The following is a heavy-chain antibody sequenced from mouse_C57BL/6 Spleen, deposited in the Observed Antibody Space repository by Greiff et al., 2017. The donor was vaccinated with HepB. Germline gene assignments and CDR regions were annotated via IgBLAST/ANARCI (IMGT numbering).Heavy chain of an antibody. D-gene: IGHD3-1*01. CDR2: INPDSSTI. J-gene: IGHJ1*03. Sequence: EADGVDFSRYWMSWVRRAPGKGLEWIGEINPDSSTINYAPSLKDKFIISRDNAKNTLYLQMSKVRSEDTALYYCARGAPFDVWGTGTTVTVSS. V-gene: IGHV4-1*01. CDR1: GVDFSRYW. CDR3: ARGAPFDV.